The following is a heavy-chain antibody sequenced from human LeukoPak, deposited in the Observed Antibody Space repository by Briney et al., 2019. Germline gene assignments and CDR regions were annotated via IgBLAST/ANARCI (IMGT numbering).Heavy chain of an antibody. V-gene: IGHV3-64D*06. J-gene: IGHJ4*02. Sequence: GGSLRLSCSASGFTFSSYAMHWVRQAPGQGLEYVSAISSNGGSTYYADSVKGRFTISRDNSKNTLYLQMSSLRAEDTAVYYCVKTTTRGVRGGVDYWGQGTLVTVSS. CDR3: VKTTTRGVRGGVDY. CDR1: GFTFSSYA. CDR2: ISSNGGST. D-gene: IGHD3-10*01.